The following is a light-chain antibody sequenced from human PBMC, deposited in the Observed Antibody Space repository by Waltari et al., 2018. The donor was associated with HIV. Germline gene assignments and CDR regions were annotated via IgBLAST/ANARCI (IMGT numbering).Light chain of an antibody. Sequence: QSVLTQPPSASGTPGQRVTLFCSGSSSDIGRSTVHWYQQLPGTAPKLLIYDNNQRPPGVPVRFSASKSGTSASLAISGLQSEDEADYYCASWNDGLNGPVFGGGTKLTVL. CDR1: SSDIGRST. V-gene: IGLV1-44*01. J-gene: IGLJ2*01. CDR3: ASWNDGLNGPV. CDR2: DNN.